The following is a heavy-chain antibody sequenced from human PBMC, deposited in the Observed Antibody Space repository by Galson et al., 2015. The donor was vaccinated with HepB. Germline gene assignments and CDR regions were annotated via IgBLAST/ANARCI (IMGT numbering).Heavy chain of an antibody. Sequence: PALVKPTQTLTLTCTFSGFSLSTSGVGVGWIRQPPGKALEWLALIYWDDDKRYSPSLKSRLTITKDTSKNQVVLTMTNMDPVDTATYYCAHQLFSSSSFFYYYYMDVWGKGTTVTVSS. CDR1: GFSLSTSGVG. J-gene: IGHJ6*03. D-gene: IGHD6-6*01. CDR3: AHQLFSSSSFFYYYYMDV. CDR2: IYWDDDK. V-gene: IGHV2-5*02.